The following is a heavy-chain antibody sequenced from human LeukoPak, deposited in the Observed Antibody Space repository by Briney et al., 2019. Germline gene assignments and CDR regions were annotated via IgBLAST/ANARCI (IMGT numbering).Heavy chain of an antibody. D-gene: IGHD5-18*01. V-gene: IGHV4-61*02. Sequence: SQTLSLTCTVSGGSISSGSYYWSWIRQPAGKGLEWIGRIYTSGSTNYNPSLRSRVTILLDTSKNQFSLNLNSVTAADTAVYYCARVDTPMAGHAFDIWGQGTMVTVSS. CDR2: IYTSGST. CDR1: GGSISSGSYY. J-gene: IGHJ3*02. CDR3: ARVDTPMAGHAFDI.